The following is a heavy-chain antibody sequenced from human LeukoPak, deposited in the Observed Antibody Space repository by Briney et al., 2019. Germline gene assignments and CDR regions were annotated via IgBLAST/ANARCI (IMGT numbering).Heavy chain of an antibody. V-gene: IGHV3-23*01. D-gene: IGHD3-22*01. CDR1: GFTFSSYA. J-gene: IGHJ6*02. CDR3: AKADSTGPKYAMDV. CDR2: ISGRGGST. Sequence: GGSLRLSCAASGFTFSSYAMSWVRQAPGKGLEWVSAISGRGGSTYYADSVKGRVTISRDNSKNTLYLQINSLRAEDTAVYYCAKADSTGPKYAMDVWGQGTTATVSS.